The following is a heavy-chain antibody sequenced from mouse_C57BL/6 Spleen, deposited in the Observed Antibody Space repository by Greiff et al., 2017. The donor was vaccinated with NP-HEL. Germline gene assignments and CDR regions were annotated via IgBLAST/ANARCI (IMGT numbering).Heavy chain of an antibody. CDR3: ARYGGHDGYFAWFAY. J-gene: IGHJ3*01. CDR1: GYTFTSYW. V-gene: IGHV1-55*01. CDR2: IYPGSGST. Sequence: QVQLQQPGAELVKPGASVKMSCKASGYTFTSYWITWVKQRPGQGLEWIGDIYPGSGSTNYNEKFKSKATLTVDTSSSTAYMQLSSLTSEDSAVYYCARYGGHDGYFAWFAYWGQGTLVTVSA. D-gene: IGHD2-3*01.